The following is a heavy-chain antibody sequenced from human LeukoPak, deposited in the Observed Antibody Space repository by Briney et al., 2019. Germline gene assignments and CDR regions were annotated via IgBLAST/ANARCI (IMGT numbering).Heavy chain of an antibody. CDR1: GFTFATYS. V-gene: IGHV3-23*01. J-gene: IGHJ4*02. Sequence: GGSLRLSCAASGFTFATYSMNWIRQAPGKGLEWVSTISGGGGSTYYADSVKGRFTISRDNSKNTLYLQVNSLRAEDTAVYYCAKGGKWDVTPFDYWGQGTLVTVSS. CDR2: ISGGGGST. CDR3: AKGGKWDVTPFDY. D-gene: IGHD1-26*01.